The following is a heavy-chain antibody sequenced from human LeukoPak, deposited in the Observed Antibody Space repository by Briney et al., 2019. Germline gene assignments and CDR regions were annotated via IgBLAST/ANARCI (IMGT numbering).Heavy chain of an antibody. CDR1: GYSFTSYW. D-gene: IGHD5-12*01. CDR3: ARLPYSGHDYSDY. Sequence: GESLKISCKGSGYSFTSYWIGWVRQLPGKGLEWRGIIYPGDSDTRYSPSFQGQVPISADKSISTAYLQWSTLKASDTAMYYCARLPYSGHDYSDYWGQGTLVTVSS. J-gene: IGHJ4*02. CDR2: IYPGDSDT. V-gene: IGHV5-51*01.